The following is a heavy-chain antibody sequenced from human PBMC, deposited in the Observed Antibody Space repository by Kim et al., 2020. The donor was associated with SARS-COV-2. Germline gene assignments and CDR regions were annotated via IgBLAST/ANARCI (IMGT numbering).Heavy chain of an antibody. Sequence: DSVKGRFTISRDNSKNSLYLQMNSLRTEDTALYYCAKDLELGYSYGPLDYWGQGTLVTVSS. CDR3: AKDLELGYSYGPLDY. V-gene: IGHV3-43*01. D-gene: IGHD5-18*01. J-gene: IGHJ4*02.